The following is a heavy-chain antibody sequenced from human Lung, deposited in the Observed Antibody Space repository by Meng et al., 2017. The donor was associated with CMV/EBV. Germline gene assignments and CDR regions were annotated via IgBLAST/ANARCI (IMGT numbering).Heavy chain of an antibody. CDR3: GKAALYTSSWAPFDY. V-gene: IGHV3-30*02. J-gene: IGHJ4*02. CDR2: IRYDATNK. Sequence: SCAASGFTFSSYGMHWVRQAPGKGLEWVAFIRYDATNKYYADSVKGRFTISRDNSKNTLYLQMNSLRAEDTAVYYCGKAALYTSSWAPFDYWGQGTXVTVSS. CDR1: GFTFSSYG. D-gene: IGHD6-13*01.